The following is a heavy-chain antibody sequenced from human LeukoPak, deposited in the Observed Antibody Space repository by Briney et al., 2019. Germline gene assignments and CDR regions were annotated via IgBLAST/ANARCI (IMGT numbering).Heavy chain of an antibody. CDR2: IIPIFGTA. CDR3: ARDRYSGYEMGYYYYMDV. J-gene: IGHJ6*03. D-gene: IGHD5-12*01. Sequence: ASVKVSCKASGGTFSSYAISWVRQAPGQGLEWMGGIIPIFGTANYAQKFQGRVTITTDESTSTAYMELSSLRSEDTAVYYCARDRYSGYEMGYYYYMDVWGKGTTVTVSS. CDR1: GGTFSSYA. V-gene: IGHV1-69*05.